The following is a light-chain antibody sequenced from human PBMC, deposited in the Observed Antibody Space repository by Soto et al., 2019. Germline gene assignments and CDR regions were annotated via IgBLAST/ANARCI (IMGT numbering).Light chain of an antibody. CDR1: QTISKY. V-gene: IGKV1-39*01. CDR2: AAS. J-gene: IGKJ2*01. CDR3: QQSSSAPMYT. Sequence: DVQMTQSPSSLSASVGDRVTITCRASQTISKYLNWYQQKPGEAPKLLIYAASTLQSGVPSRFSGSGSVTDFTLTISSLQPEDVSTYYCQQSSSAPMYTFGQGTKLE.